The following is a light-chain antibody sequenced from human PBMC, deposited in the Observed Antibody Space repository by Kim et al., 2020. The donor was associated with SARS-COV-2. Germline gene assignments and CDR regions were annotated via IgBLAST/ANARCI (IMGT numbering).Light chain of an antibody. V-gene: IGLV2-14*04. Sequence: GQSITISCTGTSSDVVGYNYVSWYQQHPGKAPKLMIYAVTQRPSGVSDRFSGSKSGNTASLTISGLQAEDEADYYCNSYTSSSTLVFGGGTQLTVL. CDR2: AVT. J-gene: IGLJ3*02. CDR1: SSDVVGYNY. CDR3: NSYTSSSTLV.